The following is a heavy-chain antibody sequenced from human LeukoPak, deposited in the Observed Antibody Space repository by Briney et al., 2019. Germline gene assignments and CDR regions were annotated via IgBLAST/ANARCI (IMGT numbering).Heavy chain of an antibody. J-gene: IGHJ4*02. CDR1: GYTFTSYG. D-gene: IGHD3-3*01. Sequence: GASVKVSCKASGYTFTSYGINWVRQATGQGLERMGWMNPNSGDTDYAQKFQDRVTMTRDTSTSTAFMELSSLRSDDTAVYYCARGGSSGYYVLDHWGQGTLVTVSS. V-gene: IGHV1-8*02. CDR2: MNPNSGDT. CDR3: ARGGSSGYYVLDH.